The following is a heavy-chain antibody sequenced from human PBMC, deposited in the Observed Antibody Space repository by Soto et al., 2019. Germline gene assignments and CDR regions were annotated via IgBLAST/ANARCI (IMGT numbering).Heavy chain of an antibody. CDR1: GFTFSSFG. J-gene: IGHJ6*02. CDR3: ARDASYYSLWSGYYPSRNGLDV. D-gene: IGHD3-3*01. CDR2: IGYDESKK. Sequence: PGGALRLSCAASGFTFSSFGMHWVRQAPGKGLDGVSLIGYDESKKSYGDSVKGRFTISRDNSRNTVYLQMNSLRADDTAVYYCARDASYYSLWSGYYPSRNGLDVWGQGTTVTVSS. V-gene: IGHV3-33*01.